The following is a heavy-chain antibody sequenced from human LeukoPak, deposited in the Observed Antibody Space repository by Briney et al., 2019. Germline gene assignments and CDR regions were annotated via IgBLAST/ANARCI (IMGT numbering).Heavy chain of an antibody. Sequence: SETLSLTCTVSGGSVTSGGYYWGWVRQPPGKGLEWLGYTYHSGSPYYNPSLKSRVTMSVDTSKNQFSLKLSSVTAADTAVYYCARDGYHFDSSGFYSLDYWGQGTLVTVSS. D-gene: IGHD3-22*01. CDR3: ARDGYHFDSSGFYSLDY. V-gene: IGHV4-30-2*01. CDR1: GGSVTSGGYY. J-gene: IGHJ4*02. CDR2: TYHSGSP.